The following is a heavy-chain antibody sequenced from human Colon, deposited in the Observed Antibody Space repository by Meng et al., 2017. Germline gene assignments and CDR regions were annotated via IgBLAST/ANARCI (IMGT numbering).Heavy chain of an antibody. V-gene: IGHV4-39*01. CDR3: VRSSGWVRTGFDP. CDR1: GGSISTSGYY. CDR2: IGHSGFT. D-gene: IGHD6-19*01. Sequence: QPQLQESGPGLVKPSEALSLPCSVSGGSISTSGYYWGWIRQPPGKGLEWIGSIGHSGFTYYTPSLKSRITVSIDTSKNQFSLRLASVTAADTAVYYCVRSSGWVRTGFDPWGQGTLVTVSS. J-gene: IGHJ5*02.